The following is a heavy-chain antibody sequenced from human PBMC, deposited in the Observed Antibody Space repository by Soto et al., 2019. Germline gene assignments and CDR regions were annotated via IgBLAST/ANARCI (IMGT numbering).Heavy chain of an antibody. V-gene: IGHV3-30-3*01. CDR2: ISFDVSDK. J-gene: IGHJ3*02. CDR3: AIACASAFNI. CDR1: GFTFSPYT. Sequence: QVQLVESGGGVVQPGGSLRLSCATSGFTFSPYTMHWVRQAPGKGLEWVAVISFDVSDKYYADYVKGRFTISRENSKNTLYLQMNSLGPDDTAMYYCAIACASAFNIRGQGTKVTVSS.